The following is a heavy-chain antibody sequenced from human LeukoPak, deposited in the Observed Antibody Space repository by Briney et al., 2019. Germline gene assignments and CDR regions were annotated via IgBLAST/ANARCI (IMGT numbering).Heavy chain of an antibody. J-gene: IGHJ4*02. CDR1: GGSISSSSYF. V-gene: IGHV4-39*07. CDR3: ARGSWSGSSHIFDY. Sequence: PSETLSLTCTVSGGSISSSSYFWGWIRQPPGKGLDWIGSIYESGSTYYNPSLKSRATISVDTSKNQFSLKLSSVTAADTAVYYCARGSWSGSSHIFDYWGQGTLVTVSS. D-gene: IGHD1-26*01. CDR2: IYESGST.